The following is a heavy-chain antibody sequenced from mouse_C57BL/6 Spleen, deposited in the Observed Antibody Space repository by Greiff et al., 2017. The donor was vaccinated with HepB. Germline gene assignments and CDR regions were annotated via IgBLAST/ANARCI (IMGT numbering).Heavy chain of an antibody. D-gene: IGHD1-1*01. Sequence: QVQLQQPGAELVRPGSSVKLSCKASGYTLTSYWMHWVKQRPIQGLEWIGNIDPSDSETHYNQKFKDKATLTVDKSSSTAYMQLSSLTSEDSAVYYCARLGSYGSSSSGLHYWGQGTSVTVSS. CDR3: ARLGSYGSSSSGLHY. CDR1: GYTLTSYW. V-gene: IGHV1-52*01. CDR2: IDPSDSET. J-gene: IGHJ4*01.